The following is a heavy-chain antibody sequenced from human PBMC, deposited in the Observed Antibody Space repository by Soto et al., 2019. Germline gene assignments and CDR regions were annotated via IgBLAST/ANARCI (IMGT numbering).Heavy chain of an antibody. CDR2: ITPIFGTA. V-gene: IGHV1-69*13. J-gene: IGHJ6*01. D-gene: IGHD2-15*01. CDR1: GGTFSSYA. Sequence: ASVKVSCKASGGTFSSYAISWVRQAPGQGLEWMGGITPIFGTANYAQKFQGRVTITADESTSTAYMELSSLRSEDTAVYYCACVETQRDCYCMDVWGQGTTVTVSS. CDR3: ACVETQRDCYCMDV.